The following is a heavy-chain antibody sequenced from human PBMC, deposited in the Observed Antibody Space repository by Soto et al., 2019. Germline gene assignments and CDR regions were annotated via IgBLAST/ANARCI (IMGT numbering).Heavy chain of an antibody. CDR2: IWYDGSNK. CDR1: GFTFSSYG. J-gene: IGHJ6*02. Sequence: GGSLRLSCAASGFTFSSYGMHWVRQAPGKGLEWVAVIWYDGSNKYYADSVKGRFTISRDNSKNTLYLQMNSLRAEDTAVYYCARVVAVAGTSPGYYGMDVWGQGTTVTVSS. CDR3: ARVVAVAGTSPGYYGMDV. D-gene: IGHD6-19*01. V-gene: IGHV3-33*01.